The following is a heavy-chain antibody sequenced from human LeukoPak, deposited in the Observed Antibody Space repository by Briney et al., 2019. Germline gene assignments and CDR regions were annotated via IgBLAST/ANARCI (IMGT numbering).Heavy chain of an antibody. D-gene: IGHD3-3*01. CDR3: TTELLFLEWSFDY. Sequence: GGSLKLSCAGSGFPFRKLWMRWVPQAPGEGVGLGGRIKSKTDCGITDYAAPVKGRFTISRDDSKNTLYLQMNSLKTEDTAVYYCTTELLFLEWSFDYWGQGTLVTVSS. V-gene: IGHV3-15*01. CDR2: IKSKTDCGIT. J-gene: IGHJ4*02. CDR1: GFPFRKLW.